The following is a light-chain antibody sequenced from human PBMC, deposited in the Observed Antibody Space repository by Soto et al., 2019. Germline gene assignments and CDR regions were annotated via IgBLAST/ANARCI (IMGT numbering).Light chain of an antibody. CDR3: AAWDDSLSVVV. Sequence: QSALTQAPSASETPGQRVPISCSGSSSNIGSNYVHWYQHLPGTAPKLLIYRNNQRPSGVPDRFSGSKSGTSASLAISGLRSEDEADYYCAAWDDSLSVVVFGRGTKVTVL. CDR2: RNN. CDR1: SSNIGSNY. V-gene: IGLV1-47*01. J-gene: IGLJ2*01.